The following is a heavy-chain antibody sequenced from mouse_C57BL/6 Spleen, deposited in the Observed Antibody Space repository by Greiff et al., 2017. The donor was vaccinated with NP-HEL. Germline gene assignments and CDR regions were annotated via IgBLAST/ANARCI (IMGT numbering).Heavy chain of an antibody. CDR2: TFYSGIT. D-gene: IGHD2-12*01. V-gene: IGHV3-3*01. J-gene: IGHJ4*01. CDR1: GFSINSDCY. CDR3: AREKNYSDYYAMDY. Sequence: EVHLVESGPSLVRPSQTLSLTCTVTGFSINSDCYWIWIRQFPGNKLEYIVYTFYSGITYYNPSLESRTYITRDTSKNQFSLKLSYVNTENTTTYYCAREKNYSDYYAMDYWGQGTTVTVSS.